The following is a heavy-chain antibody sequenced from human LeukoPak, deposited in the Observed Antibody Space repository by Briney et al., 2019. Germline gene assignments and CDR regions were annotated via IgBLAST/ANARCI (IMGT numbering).Heavy chain of an antibody. CDR2: IYYSGST. D-gene: IGHD3-10*01. CDR3: ARGAGSASTRVDY. Sequence: SETLSLTCTVSGGSISSYYWSWIRQPPGKGLEWIGYIYYSGSTNYNPSLKSRVTISVDTSKNQFSLKLSSVTAADTAVYYCARGAGSASTRVDYWGQGILVTVSS. CDR1: GGSISSYY. V-gene: IGHV4-59*01. J-gene: IGHJ4*02.